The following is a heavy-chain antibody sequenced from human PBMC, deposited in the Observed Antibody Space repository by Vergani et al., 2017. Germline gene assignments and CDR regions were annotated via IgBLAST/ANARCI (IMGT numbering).Heavy chain of an antibody. CDR2: IIPIFGTA. CDR3: ANDDDYGDYGCRFDP. Sequence: QVQLVQSGAEVKKPGSSVKVSCKASGGTFSSYPINWVRQAPGQGLEWMGRIIPIFGTANYAQKFQGRVTITADESTSTAYMELSSLRSEDTAVYYCANDDDYGDYGCRFDPWGQGTLVTVSS. J-gene: IGHJ5*02. CDR1: GGTFSSYP. V-gene: IGHV1-69*15. D-gene: IGHD4-17*01.